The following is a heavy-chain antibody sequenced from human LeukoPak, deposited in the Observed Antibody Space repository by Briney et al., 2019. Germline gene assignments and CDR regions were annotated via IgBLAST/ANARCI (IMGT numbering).Heavy chain of an antibody. Sequence: GGSLRLSCAASGLTFSSYSMNWVRQAPGKGLEWVSSISSSSSYIYYADSVKGRFTISRDNAKNSLYLQMSSLRAEDTAVYYCASKSIGRYMDVWGKGTTVTVSS. J-gene: IGHJ6*03. CDR3: ASKSIGRYMDV. V-gene: IGHV3-21*01. D-gene: IGHD3-22*01. CDR1: GLTFSSYS. CDR2: ISSSSSYI.